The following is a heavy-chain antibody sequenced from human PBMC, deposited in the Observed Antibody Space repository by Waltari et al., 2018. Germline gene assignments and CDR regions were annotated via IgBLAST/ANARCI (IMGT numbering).Heavy chain of an antibody. CDR2: IYYSGST. D-gene: IGHD6-13*01. V-gene: IGHV4-59*01. J-gene: IGHJ6*02. CDR3: ARDRGTNSGIADYYYGMDV. Sequence: QVQLQESGPGLVKPSETLSLTCTVSGGSISSYYWSWIRQPPGKGREWIGYIYYSGSTNYNPSLKSRVTISVDTSKNQFSLKLSSVTAADTAVYYCARDRGTNSGIADYYYGMDVWGQGTTVTVSS. CDR1: GGSISSYY.